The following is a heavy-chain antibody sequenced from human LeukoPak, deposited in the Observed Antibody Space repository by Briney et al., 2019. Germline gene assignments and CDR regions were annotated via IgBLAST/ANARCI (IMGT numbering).Heavy chain of an antibody. CDR3: ARGDDYVWGSYRYAFDI. D-gene: IGHD3-16*02. V-gene: IGHV4-61*08. CDR1: GGSISSGGYY. Sequence: SETLSLTCTVSGGSISSGGYYWSWIRQPPGKGLEWIGYIYYSGSTNYNPSLKSRVTISVDTSKNQFSLKLSSVTAADTAVYYCARGDDYVWGSYRYAFDIWGQGTMVTVSS. J-gene: IGHJ3*02. CDR2: IYYSGST.